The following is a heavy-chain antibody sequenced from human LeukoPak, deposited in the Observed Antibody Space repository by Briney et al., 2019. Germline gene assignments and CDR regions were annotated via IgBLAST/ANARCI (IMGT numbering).Heavy chain of an antibody. V-gene: IGHV4-59*06. J-gene: IGHJ4*02. D-gene: IGHD3-9*01. Sequence: SETLSLTCTVSGGSISSYYWSWIRQHPGKGLEWIGYIYYSGSTYYNPSLKSRVTISVDTSKNQFSLKLSSVTAADTAVYYCASYYDILTAIDYWGQGTLVTVSS. CDR3: ASYYDILTAIDY. CDR1: GGSISSYY. CDR2: IYYSGST.